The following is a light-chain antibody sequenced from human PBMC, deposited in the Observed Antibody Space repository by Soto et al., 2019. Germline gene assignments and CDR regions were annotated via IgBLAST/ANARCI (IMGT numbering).Light chain of an antibody. CDR3: QQYGSSPRT. Sequence: EIVLTQSRGTLSLSPGEGATLSCRASQSVSSSYLAWYQLKPGQAPRLLIHGASSRATGIPDRFSGSGSGTDFTLTISRLEPEDFTVYYCQQYGSSPRTFGQGTKVDIK. V-gene: IGKV3-20*01. CDR2: GAS. J-gene: IGKJ1*01. CDR1: QSVSSSY.